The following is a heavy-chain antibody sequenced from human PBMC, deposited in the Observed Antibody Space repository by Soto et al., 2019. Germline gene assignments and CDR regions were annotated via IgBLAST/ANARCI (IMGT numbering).Heavy chain of an antibody. CDR2: ISGSGGST. V-gene: IGHV3-23*01. D-gene: IGHD5-12*01. CDR1: GFTFSSYA. CDR3: ARARGNDWYSDY. Sequence: VGSLRLSCAASGFTFSSYAMSWVRQAPGKGLEWVSAISGSGGSTYYADSVKGRFTISRDSASNSLFLQMTSLRAEDTAVYHCARARGNDWYSDYWGQGTLVTVSS. J-gene: IGHJ4*02.